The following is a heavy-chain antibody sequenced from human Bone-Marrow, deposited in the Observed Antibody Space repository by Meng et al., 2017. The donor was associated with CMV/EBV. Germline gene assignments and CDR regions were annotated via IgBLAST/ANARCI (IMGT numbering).Heavy chain of an antibody. CDR2: IRYDGSNK. V-gene: IGHV3-30*02. Sequence: GESLKISCAASGFTFSSYGMHWVRQAPGKGLEWVAFIRYDGSNKYYADSVKGRFTISRDNSKNSLYLQMNSLRAEDTAVYYCASRPTRYCSGGSCYVHWGQGNLV. J-gene: IGHJ4*02. D-gene: IGHD2-15*01. CDR3: ASRPTRYCSGGSCYVH. CDR1: GFTFSSYG.